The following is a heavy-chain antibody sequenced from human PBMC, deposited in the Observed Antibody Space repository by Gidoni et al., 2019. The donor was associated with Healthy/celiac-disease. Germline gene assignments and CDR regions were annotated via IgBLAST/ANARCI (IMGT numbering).Heavy chain of an antibody. CDR2: ISGGGGST. V-gene: IGHV3-23*01. CDR3: SKHCPYYDPTYGMDV. J-gene: IGHJ6*02. D-gene: IGHD3-3*01. CDR1: GFTVSSYA. Sequence: EVQLLESGGGLVQPGGSLRLSCSASGFTVSSYAMNWVRLAPGTGREWVSAISGGGGSTYYADSVKGRFTISRDNSKNTLYLQMSSLRPEDTAVYYCSKHCPYYDPTYGMDVWGQGTTVTVSS.